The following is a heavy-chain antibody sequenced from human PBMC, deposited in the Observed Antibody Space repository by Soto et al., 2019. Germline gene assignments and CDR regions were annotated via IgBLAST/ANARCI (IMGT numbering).Heavy chain of an antibody. V-gene: IGHV3-23*01. Sequence: GGSLRLSCAASGFTFSSYAMSWVRQAPGKGLEWVSAISGSGGSTYYADSVKGRFTISRDNSKNTLYLQMNSLRAEDTAVYYCAKDRPNYCSGGSCYDYYYYYGMDVWGQGTTVTVSS. J-gene: IGHJ6*02. CDR1: GFTFSSYA. CDR3: AKDRPNYCSGGSCYDYYYYYGMDV. D-gene: IGHD2-15*01. CDR2: ISGSGGST.